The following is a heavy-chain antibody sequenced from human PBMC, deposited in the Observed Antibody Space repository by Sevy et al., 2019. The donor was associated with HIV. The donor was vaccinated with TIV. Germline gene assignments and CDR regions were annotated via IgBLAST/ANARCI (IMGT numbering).Heavy chain of an antibody. CDR3: ARDAGYSTDWYPSDY. D-gene: IGHD6-19*01. CDR2: ISYVGSSH. Sequence: GGSLRLSCAASEFMFSTYAMHWVRQAPGKGLEWVAVISYVGSSHYYADSVKGRFTISRDNSKNTLFLQMNSLRLEDTAFYYCARDAGYSTDWYPSDYWGQGTLVTVSS. J-gene: IGHJ4*02. CDR1: EFMFSTYA. V-gene: IGHV3-30-3*01.